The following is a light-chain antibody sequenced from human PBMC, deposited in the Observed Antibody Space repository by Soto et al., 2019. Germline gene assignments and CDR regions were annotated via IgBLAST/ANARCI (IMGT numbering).Light chain of an antibody. Sequence: IVMNQSPSTLSVSPGERATLSCRASQSVSSNLAWYQQKPGQAPRLLIYGASTRATGIPARFSGSGSGTEFTLTISSLQSEDFAVYYCQQYNNWPRTFGQGTKV. CDR3: QQYNNWPRT. J-gene: IGKJ1*01. V-gene: IGKV3-15*01. CDR1: QSVSSN. CDR2: GAS.